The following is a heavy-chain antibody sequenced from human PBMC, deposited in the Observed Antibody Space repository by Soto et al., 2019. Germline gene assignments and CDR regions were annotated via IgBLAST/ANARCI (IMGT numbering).Heavy chain of an antibody. V-gene: IGHV3-48*03. D-gene: IGHD3-3*01. J-gene: IGHJ4*02. CDR1: GFTFSSYE. Sequence: EVQLVESGGGLVQPGGSLRLSCAASGFTFSSYEMNWVRQAPGKGLEWVSYISSSGSTIYYADSVKGRFTISRDNAKNSLYLQMNSLRAEDTAVYYCARAGRFLEWLLFFDYWGQGTLVTVSS. CDR3: ARAGRFLEWLLFFDY. CDR2: ISSSGSTI.